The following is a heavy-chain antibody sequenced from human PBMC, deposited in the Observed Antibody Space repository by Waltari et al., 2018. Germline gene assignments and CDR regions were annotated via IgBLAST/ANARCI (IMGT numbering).Heavy chain of an antibody. D-gene: IGHD2-2*01. CDR3: AKTGDCSSSSCLNWFDT. Sequence: QVQLVESGGGVVQPGGSLRLSCAASGFDFGSYGMHWVRQAPGKGLEWVAFIRFGGSDKYYADSVKGRFTISRDNSRNTLYLQLNTLRVDDTAVYYCAKTGDCSSSSCLNWFDTWGQGTLVTVSS. CDR2: IRFGGSDK. V-gene: IGHV3-30*02. CDR1: GFDFGSYG. J-gene: IGHJ5*02.